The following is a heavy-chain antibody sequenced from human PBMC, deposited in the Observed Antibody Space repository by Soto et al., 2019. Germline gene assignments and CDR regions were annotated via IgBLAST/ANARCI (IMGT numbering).Heavy chain of an antibody. J-gene: IGHJ4*02. CDR1: RFPCDDYA. CDR3: AKSPHESLIGSAFGY. Sequence: PGGSIRVWCASSRFPCDDYARHWVRQCPGKGVESVSGISLSXGGICYADSVKCRFTISRYNAKNYLYLQMDRLRPGDTAFYYCAKSPHESLIGSAFGYGGQGTLVTVSS. V-gene: IGHV3-9*01. CDR2: ISLSXGGI. D-gene: IGHD3-9*01.